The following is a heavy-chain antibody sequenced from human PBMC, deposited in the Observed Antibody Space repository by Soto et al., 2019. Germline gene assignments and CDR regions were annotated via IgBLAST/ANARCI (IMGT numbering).Heavy chain of an antibody. CDR1: GFTFSTYA. V-gene: IGHV3-23*01. Sequence: EVQLLESGGGLVQPGGSLRLSCAASGFTFSTYAMAWVRQAPGKGLEWVSSISSSSGSTFYADSVKGRFTISRDNSENTLSLQMNSLRGEDTAVYYCAKQPLKVPLRFDYWGQGTLVTVSS. J-gene: IGHJ4*02. D-gene: IGHD6-25*01. CDR3: AKQPLKVPLRFDY. CDR2: ISSSSGST.